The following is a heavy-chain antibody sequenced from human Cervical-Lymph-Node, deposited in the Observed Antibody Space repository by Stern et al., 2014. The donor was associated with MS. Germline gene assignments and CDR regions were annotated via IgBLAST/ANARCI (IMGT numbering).Heavy chain of an antibody. CDR2: INPNTGDT. V-gene: IGHV1-2*02. Sequence: QDQLVQSGAEVKKSGASVKVSCKASGYTFTGHYMHWVRQAPGQGLEWMGWINPNTGDTNYVQKFQGRVTMTRDTSIGTAYMEMSSLSSDDTAVYYCARDLGGSYAADAFDIWGQGTMIIVSS. CDR3: ARDLGGSYAADAFDI. J-gene: IGHJ3*02. D-gene: IGHD1-26*01. CDR1: GYTFTGHY.